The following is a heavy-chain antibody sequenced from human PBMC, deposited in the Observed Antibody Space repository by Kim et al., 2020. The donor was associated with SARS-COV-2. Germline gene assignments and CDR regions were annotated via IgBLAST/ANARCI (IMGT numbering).Heavy chain of an antibody. CDR2: IYPGDSDI. Sequence: GESLKISCKGSGYDFSSFWIAWVRQKPGKGLEWMGIIYPGDSDIVYSPSFKGQVTMSVDNSISTAYLQWNTLKASDTGKYFCARLKDGFITGGHRLDDWGQGTRVTVSS. V-gene: IGHV5-51*01. CDR1: GYDFSSFW. J-gene: IGHJ4*02. CDR3: ARLKDGFITGGHRLDD. D-gene: IGHD1-20*01.